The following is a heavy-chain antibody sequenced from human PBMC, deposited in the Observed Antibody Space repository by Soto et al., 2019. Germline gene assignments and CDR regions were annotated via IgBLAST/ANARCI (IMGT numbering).Heavy chain of an antibody. J-gene: IGHJ6*02. CDR3: TRPGIAAAEYGMDV. V-gene: IGHV3-73*01. Sequence: GGVLRLSCAASGFTFSGSAMHWVRQASGKGLEWVGRIRSKANSYATAYAASVKGRFTISRDDSKNTAYLQMNSLKTEDTAVYYCTRPGIAAAEYGMDVWGQGTTVTVSS. CDR2: IRSKANSYAT. D-gene: IGHD6-13*01. CDR1: GFTFSGSA.